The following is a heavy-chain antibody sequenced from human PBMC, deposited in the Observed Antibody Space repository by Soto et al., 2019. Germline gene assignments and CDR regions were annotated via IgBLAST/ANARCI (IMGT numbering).Heavy chain of an antibody. J-gene: IGHJ6*03. D-gene: IGHD3-3*01. V-gene: IGHV1-8*01. CDR1: GYTFTSYD. Sequence: ASVKVSCKASGYTFTSYDINWVRQATGQGLEWMGWMNPNSGNTGYAQKFQGRVTMTRNTSISTAYMELSSLRSEDTAVYYCVREVLEWTHYYYYMDVWGKGTTVTVSS. CDR2: MNPNSGNT. CDR3: VREVLEWTHYYYYMDV.